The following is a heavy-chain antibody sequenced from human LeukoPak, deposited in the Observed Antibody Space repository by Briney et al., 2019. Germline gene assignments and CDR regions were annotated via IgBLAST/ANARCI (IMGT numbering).Heavy chain of an antibody. CDR2: IYNDANT. D-gene: IGHD2-21*02. V-gene: IGHV3-53*01. CDR3: ARDREVVTAKAQMDV. CDR1: GFTVSSNH. J-gene: IGHJ6*04. Sequence: GGSLRLSCAVSGFTVSSNHMSWVRQAPGKGLEWVSVIYNDANTYYTDSVKGRFTISRDNSKNTVFLQMNSLRAEDTAVYYCARDREVVTAKAQMDVWGKGTTVTVSS.